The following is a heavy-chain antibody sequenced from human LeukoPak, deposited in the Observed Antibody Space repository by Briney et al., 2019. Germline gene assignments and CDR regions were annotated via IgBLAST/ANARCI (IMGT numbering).Heavy chain of an antibody. V-gene: IGHV3-48*03. CDR3: ARDGWTQLALRGLDY. Sequence: GGSLRLSCAASGFSFSSYEMNWVRQAPGKGLEWVSYISSSGTTIYYAGSVKGRFTISRDNARNSVYLQLTNLRAEDTAVYFCARDGWTQLALRGLDYWGRGALVTVSS. D-gene: IGHD1-1*01. CDR2: ISSSGTTI. J-gene: IGHJ4*02. CDR1: GFSFSSYE.